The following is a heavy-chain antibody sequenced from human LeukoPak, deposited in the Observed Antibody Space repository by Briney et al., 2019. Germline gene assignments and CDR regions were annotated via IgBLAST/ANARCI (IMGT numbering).Heavy chain of an antibody. CDR3: ARLFRDRGSPDDCGGDCYGTDDAFDI. Sequence: SETLSLTCTVSGGSIRSYSWSWIRQPPGKGLEGIGYIYYSGSTNYNPSLKSRVTISVDTSKNQFSLKLSSVTVADTAVYYCARLFRDRGSPDDCGGDCYGTDDAFDIWGQGTMVTVSS. D-gene: IGHD2-21*02. CDR1: GGSIRSYS. V-gene: IGHV4-59*08. CDR2: IYYSGST. J-gene: IGHJ3*02.